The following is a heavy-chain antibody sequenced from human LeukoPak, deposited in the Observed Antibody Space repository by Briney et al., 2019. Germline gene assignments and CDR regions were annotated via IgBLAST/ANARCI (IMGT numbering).Heavy chain of an antibody. D-gene: IGHD1-26*01. Sequence: GGSLRLSCAASGFTFSSYWMSWVRQAPGKGLEWVAIISNDGSNKYTADSVKGRFTISRDNSKNTLYLQMNSLRAEDTAVYYCAKDPFGDELPSYNWFDPWGQGTLVTVSS. CDR3: AKDPFGDELPSYNWFDP. CDR1: GFTFSSYW. CDR2: ISNDGSNK. J-gene: IGHJ5*02. V-gene: IGHV3-30*18.